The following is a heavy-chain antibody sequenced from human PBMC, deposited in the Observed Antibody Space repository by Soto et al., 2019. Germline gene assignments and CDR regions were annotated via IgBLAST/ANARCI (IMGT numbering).Heavy chain of an antibody. CDR1: GFTFSSYG. V-gene: IGHV3-33*01. CDR2: IWYDGSNK. Sequence: GGSLRLSCAASGFTFSSYGMHWVRQAPGKGLEWVAVIWYDGSNKYYADSVKGRFTISRDNSKNTLYLQMNSLRAEDTAVYYCARGLDYSNYYFDYWGQGTLVTVSS. CDR3: ARGLDYSNYYFDY. D-gene: IGHD4-4*01. J-gene: IGHJ4*02.